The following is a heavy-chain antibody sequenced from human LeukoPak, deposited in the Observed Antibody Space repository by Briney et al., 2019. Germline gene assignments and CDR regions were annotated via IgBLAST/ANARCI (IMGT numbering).Heavy chain of an antibody. J-gene: IGHJ4*02. CDR1: GFNFSSYW. Sequence: GGSLRLSCAASGFNFSSYWMSWVRQAPGKGLEWVASINEDGSDKYYVDSVKGRFTISRDNAKNSLYLQMNSLRAEDTAVYYCARDTYRFDDYWGQGTLVTVSS. CDR2: INEDGSDK. CDR3: ARDTYRFDDY. V-gene: IGHV3-7*01.